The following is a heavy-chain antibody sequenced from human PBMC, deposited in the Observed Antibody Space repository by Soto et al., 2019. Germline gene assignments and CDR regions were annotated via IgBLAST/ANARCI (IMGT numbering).Heavy chain of an antibody. CDR2: IYYSGST. Sequence: SETLSLTCTVSGGSISSGGYYWSWIRQHPGKGLEWIGYIYYSGSTYYNPSLKSRVTISVDTSKNQFSLKLSSVTAADTAVYYCARDELERRWFDPWGQGTLVTVSS. CDR1: GGSISSGGYY. V-gene: IGHV4-31*03. CDR3: ARDELERRWFDP. D-gene: IGHD1-1*01. J-gene: IGHJ5*02.